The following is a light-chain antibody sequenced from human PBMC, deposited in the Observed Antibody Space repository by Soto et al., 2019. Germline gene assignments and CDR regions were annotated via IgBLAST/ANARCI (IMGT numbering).Light chain of an antibody. V-gene: IGKV3-20*01. CDR3: QQYGNSPIT. CDR1: ERIYSAY. Sequence: EVVFTQSPGTLSLSRGARATLSCRASERIYSAYLGWYQQKPGQAPRLFIYGTSSRATGIPDRFSGIVSGTDFAITISRLEPEDGEVYDGQQYGNSPITFGQGTRLEIK. J-gene: IGKJ5*01. CDR2: GTS.